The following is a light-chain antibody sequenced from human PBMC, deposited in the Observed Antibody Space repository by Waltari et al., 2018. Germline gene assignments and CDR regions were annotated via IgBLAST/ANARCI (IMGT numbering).Light chain of an antibody. CDR2: WAS. Sequence: DIVMTQSPDSLAVSLGERATINCKSSQSVLYSSTNKNYLAWYQQKPGQPPKLFIYWASIRASGVPDRFSGSGSGTDFSLTISSLQAEDVAVYYCQQYLGTPRTFGQGTKLEIK. J-gene: IGKJ2*01. CDR3: QQYLGTPRT. V-gene: IGKV4-1*01. CDR1: QSVLYSSTNKNY.